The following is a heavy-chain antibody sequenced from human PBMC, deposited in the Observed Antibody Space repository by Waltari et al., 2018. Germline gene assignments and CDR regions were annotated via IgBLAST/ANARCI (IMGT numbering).Heavy chain of an antibody. V-gene: IGHV1-3*01. D-gene: IGHD6-19*01. J-gene: IGHJ6*02. CDR2: INAGNGNT. CDR3: ARENLLAGGWSKGGDYYYYGMDV. CDR1: GYTFTSYA. Sequence: QVQLVQSGAEVKKPGASVKVSCKASGYTFTSYAMHWVRQAPGQRLEWMGWINAGNGNTKYSQKFQGRVTITRDTSASTAYMELSSLRSEDTAVYYCARENLLAGGWSKGGDYYYYGMDVWGQGTTVTVSS.